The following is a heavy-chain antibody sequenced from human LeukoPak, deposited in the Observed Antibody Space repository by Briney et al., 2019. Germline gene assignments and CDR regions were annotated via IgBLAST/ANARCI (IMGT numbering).Heavy chain of an antibody. Sequence: SVKVSCKASGGTFSSYAISWVRQAPGQGLEWMGRIIPILGIANYAQKFQGRVTITADKSTSTAYMKLSSLRSEDTAVYYCARDRWDTAMDRFDYWGQGTLVTVSS. J-gene: IGHJ4*02. CDR3: ARDRWDTAMDRFDY. CDR1: GGTFSSYA. CDR2: IIPILGIA. D-gene: IGHD5-18*01. V-gene: IGHV1-69*04.